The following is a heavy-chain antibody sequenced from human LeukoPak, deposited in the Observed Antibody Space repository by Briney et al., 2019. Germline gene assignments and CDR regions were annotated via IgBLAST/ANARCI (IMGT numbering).Heavy chain of an antibody. CDR2: TVVGSGNT. Sequence: SVKVSCKASGFTFTSSAMQWVRQARGQRLEWIGWTVVGSGNTNYAQKFQERVTITRDMSTSTAYMELSSLRSEDTAVYYCAATLYSGSYYNWFDPWGQGTLVTVSS. J-gene: IGHJ5*02. V-gene: IGHV1-58*02. CDR1: GFTFTSSA. D-gene: IGHD1-26*01. CDR3: AATLYSGSYYNWFDP.